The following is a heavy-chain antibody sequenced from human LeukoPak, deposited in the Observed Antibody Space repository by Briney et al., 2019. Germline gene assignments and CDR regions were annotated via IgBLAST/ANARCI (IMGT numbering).Heavy chain of an antibody. CDR1: GFTFSYYG. J-gene: IGHJ4*02. V-gene: IGHV3-33*01. CDR2: IWYDGSNK. D-gene: IGHD2-21*02. Sequence: GGSLRLSCAASGFTFSYYGMHWVRQAPGKGLERVAVIWYDGSNKYYADSVKGRFTISRDNSKNTLYLQMNSLRAEDTAVYYCGRDMCQGDCYSSDCWGQGILVTVSS. CDR3: GRDMCQGDCYSSDC.